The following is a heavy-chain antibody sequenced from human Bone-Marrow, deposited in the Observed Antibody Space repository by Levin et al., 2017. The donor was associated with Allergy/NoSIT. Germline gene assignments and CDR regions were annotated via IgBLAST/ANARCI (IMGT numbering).Heavy chain of an antibody. CDR2: IYYSGST. D-gene: IGHD3-10*01. Sequence: PSETLSLTCTVSGGSISSYYCSWIRQPPGKGLEWIGYIYYSGSTSYNPSLKSRVTISVDTSKNQFSLKLSSVTAADTAVYYCARHLSRGFHYYGMDVWGQGTTVTVSS. CDR1: GGSISSYY. CDR3: ARHLSRGFHYYGMDV. V-gene: IGHV4-59*08. J-gene: IGHJ6*02.